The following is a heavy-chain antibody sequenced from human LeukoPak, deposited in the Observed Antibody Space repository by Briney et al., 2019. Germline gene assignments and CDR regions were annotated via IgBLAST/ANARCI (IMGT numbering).Heavy chain of an antibody. CDR3: ARGGGDFWSPFDY. CDR2: IYYSGST. V-gene: IGHV4-59*01. CDR1: GGSISSYY. D-gene: IGHD3-3*01. Sequence: SETLSLTCTVSGGSISSYYWSWIRRPPGKGLEWIGYIYYSGSTNYNPSLKSRVTISVDTSKNQFSLKLSSVTAADTAVYYCARGGGDFWSPFDYWGQGTLVTVSS. J-gene: IGHJ4*02.